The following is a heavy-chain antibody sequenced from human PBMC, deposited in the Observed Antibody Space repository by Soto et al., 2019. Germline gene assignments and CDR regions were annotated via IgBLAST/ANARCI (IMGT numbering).Heavy chain of an antibody. D-gene: IGHD3-10*01. J-gene: IGHJ4*02. CDR2: ISYDGDLQ. V-gene: IGHV3-30*03. CDR3: VPDRGYGHPSVPYS. Sequence: QAQLVESGGGVVQPGRSLRLSCAASGFTFSSYGMHWVRQAPGTGLVWVAVISYDGDLQHYADSVQGRFTISRDNSKNKVLLQLNRLRAEDTAVYYSVPDRGYGHPSVPYSWGQGTLVSVSS. CDR1: GFTFSSYG.